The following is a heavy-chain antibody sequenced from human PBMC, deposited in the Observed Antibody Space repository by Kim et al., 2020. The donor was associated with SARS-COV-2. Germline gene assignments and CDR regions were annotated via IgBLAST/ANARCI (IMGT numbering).Heavy chain of an antibody. CDR3: ARDQKLEGWFDP. D-gene: IGHD3-3*01. J-gene: IGHJ5*02. Sequence: NYHPYLKSRVTISVDTSKNQFSLKLSSVTAADTAVYYCARDQKLEGWFDPWGQGTLVTVSS. V-gene: IGHV4-59*01.